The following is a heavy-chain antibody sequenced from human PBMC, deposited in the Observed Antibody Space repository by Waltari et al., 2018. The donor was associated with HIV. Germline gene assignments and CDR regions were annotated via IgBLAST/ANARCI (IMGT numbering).Heavy chain of an antibody. CDR1: GGSFSGYY. V-gene: IGHV4-34*02. CDR3: VRGFGNYGFYFDY. CDR2: IDHTGTS. D-gene: IGHD3-16*01. Sequence: QVHLPQWGSGPLKPSETLSLTCAGHGGSFSGYYWTWIRQSPGRGLEWMGEIDHTGTSTYNPSLKGRVTMSVDTSKNQFSLNLKSVTVADTAVYYCVRGFGNYGFYFDYWGQGKLVSVYS. J-gene: IGHJ4*02.